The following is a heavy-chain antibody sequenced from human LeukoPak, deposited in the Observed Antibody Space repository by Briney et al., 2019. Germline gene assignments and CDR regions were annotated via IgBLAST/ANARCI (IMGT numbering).Heavy chain of an antibody. CDR1: GGSFSGYY. J-gene: IGHJ4*02. Sequence: SETLSLTCAVYGGSFSGYYWSWIRQPPGKGLEWIGEINHSGSTNYNPSLKSRVTISVDTSENQFSLKLSSVTAADTAVYYCARHQGYSYGYHYWGQGTLVTVSS. V-gene: IGHV4-34*01. D-gene: IGHD5-18*01. CDR2: INHSGST. CDR3: ARHQGYSYGYHY.